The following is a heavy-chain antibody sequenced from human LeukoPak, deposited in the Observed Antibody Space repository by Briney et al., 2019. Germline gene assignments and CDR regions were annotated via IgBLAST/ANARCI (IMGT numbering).Heavy chain of an antibody. Sequence: GGSLRLSCAASGFTFSSYAIHWVRQAPGKGLEWVAVISYDGSNKYYADSVKGRFTISRDNSKNTLYLQMNSLRAEDTAVYYCARFEGYYDILTGYGYFDYWGQGTLVTVSS. V-gene: IGHV3-30*04. CDR3: ARFEGYYDILTGYGYFDY. CDR2: ISYDGSNK. J-gene: IGHJ4*02. D-gene: IGHD3-9*01. CDR1: GFTFSSYA.